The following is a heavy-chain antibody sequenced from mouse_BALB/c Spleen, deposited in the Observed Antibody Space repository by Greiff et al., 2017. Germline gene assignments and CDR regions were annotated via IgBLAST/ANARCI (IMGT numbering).Heavy chain of an antibody. Sequence: QVQLMESGPGLVAPSQSLSITCTVSGFSLSRYSVHWVRQPPGKGLEWLGMIWGGGSTDYNSDLKSRLSISKDNSKSQVFLKMNSLQTDDTAMYYCARNENWDEGFAYWGQGTLVTVSA. D-gene: IGHD4-1*01. V-gene: IGHV2-6-4*01. CDR2: IWGGGST. CDR1: GFSLSRYS. J-gene: IGHJ3*01. CDR3: ARNENWDEGFAY.